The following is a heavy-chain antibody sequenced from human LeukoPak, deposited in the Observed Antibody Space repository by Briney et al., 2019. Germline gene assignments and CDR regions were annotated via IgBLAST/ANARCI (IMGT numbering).Heavy chain of an antibody. CDR3: ARGIAGGGGNWFDP. V-gene: IGHV3-66*01. Sequence: GGSLRLSCAASGFTVSGNYMSWVRQAPGKGLEWVSLIYSGDTTHYAGSVKGRFTISRDNSKNTVYLQMNSLRAEDTAIYYCARGIAGGGGNWFDPWGQGALVTVSS. CDR1: GFTVSGNY. CDR2: IYSGDTT. J-gene: IGHJ5*02. D-gene: IGHD6-13*01.